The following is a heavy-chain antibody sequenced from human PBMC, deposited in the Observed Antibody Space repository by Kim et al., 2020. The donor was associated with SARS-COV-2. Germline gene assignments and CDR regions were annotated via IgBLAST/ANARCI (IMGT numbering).Heavy chain of an antibody. CDR3: ARMSVAGRFDY. V-gene: IGHV4-59*13. D-gene: IGHD6-19*01. CDR2: IYYSGNP. Sequence: SETLSLTCTVSGGSIGTYYWSWIRQPPGKGLEWIGYIYYSGNPNYNPSLKSRVTMSVDTSKNHFSLNLTSVTAADTAVYYCARMSVAGRFDYWGQGTLVTVSS. J-gene: IGHJ4*02. CDR1: GGSIGTYY.